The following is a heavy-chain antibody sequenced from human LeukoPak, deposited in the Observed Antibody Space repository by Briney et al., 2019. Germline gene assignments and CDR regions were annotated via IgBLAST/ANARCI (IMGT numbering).Heavy chain of an antibody. CDR1: GYSFTSYW. CDR3: ARLDTAVAGTRNAFDI. Sequence: GESLKISCKASGYSFTSYWISWVRQMPGEGLEWMGRIDPSDSDTNYSPSFQGQVTISADKSISTAYLQWSSLKASDTAMYYCARLDTAVAGTRNAFDIWGQGTMVTVSS. V-gene: IGHV5-10-1*04. D-gene: IGHD6-19*01. J-gene: IGHJ3*02. CDR2: IDPSDSDT.